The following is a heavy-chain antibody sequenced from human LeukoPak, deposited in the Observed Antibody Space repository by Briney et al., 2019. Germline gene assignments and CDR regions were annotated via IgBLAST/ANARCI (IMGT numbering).Heavy chain of an antibody. V-gene: IGHV4-39*07. CDR2: IYYSGST. Sequence: SETLSLTCTVSGGSISSSSYYWGWIRQPPGKGLEWIGSIYYSGSTYYNPSLKSRVTISVDTSKNQFSLKLSSVTAADTAVYYCASTETYSYGYGTVFDYWGQGTLVTVSS. D-gene: IGHD5-18*01. J-gene: IGHJ4*02. CDR3: ASTETYSYGYGTVFDY. CDR1: GGSISSSSYY.